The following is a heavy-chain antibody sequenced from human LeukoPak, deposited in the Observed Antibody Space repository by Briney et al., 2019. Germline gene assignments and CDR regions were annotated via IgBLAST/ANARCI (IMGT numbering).Heavy chain of an antibody. J-gene: IGHJ3*02. D-gene: IGHD5-18*01. V-gene: IGHV3-30*02. CDR1: GFTFSSYG. CDR3: AKDLRGYRYGSDAFDI. Sequence: GGSLRLSCTASGFTFSSYGMHWVRQAPGKGLEWVAFIRYDGSNKYYADSVKGRFTISRDNSKNTLYLQMNSLRAEDTAVYYCAKDLRGYRYGSDAFDIWGHGKMVTVSS. CDR2: IRYDGSNK.